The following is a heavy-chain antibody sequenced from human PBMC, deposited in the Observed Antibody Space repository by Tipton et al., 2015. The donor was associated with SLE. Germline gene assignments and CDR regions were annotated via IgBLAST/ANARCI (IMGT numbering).Heavy chain of an antibody. CDR2: MNPNSGNT. V-gene: IGHV1-8*02. CDR1: GYTFTSYG. D-gene: IGHD3-9*01. J-gene: IGHJ5*02. CDR3: ARGYDILTGYYRWFDP. Sequence: QLVQSGPEVKKPGASVKVSCKASGYTFTSYGISWVRQATGQGLEWMGWMNPNSGNTGYAQKFQGRVTMTRNTSISTAYMELSSLRSEDTAVYYCARGYDILTGYYRWFDPWGQGTLVTVSS.